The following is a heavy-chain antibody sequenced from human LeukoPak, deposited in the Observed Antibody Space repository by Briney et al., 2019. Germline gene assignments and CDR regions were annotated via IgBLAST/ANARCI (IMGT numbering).Heavy chain of an antibody. J-gene: IGHJ3*02. D-gene: IGHD3-22*01. CDR3: ARDAPPYYYDSSGYPDAFDI. Sequence: GGSQRLSCAASGFTFSSYSMNWVRQAPGKGLEWVSYISSSSSTIYYADSVKGRFTISRDNAKNSLYLQMNSLRAEDTAVYYCARDAPPYYYDSSGYPDAFDIWGQGTMVTVSS. CDR1: GFTFSSYS. V-gene: IGHV3-48*01. CDR2: ISSSSSTI.